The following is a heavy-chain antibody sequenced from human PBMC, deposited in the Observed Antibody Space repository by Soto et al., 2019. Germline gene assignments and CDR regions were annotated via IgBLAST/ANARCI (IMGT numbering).Heavy chain of an antibody. CDR3: ARDPFYGSGSYYAYFDY. Sequence: QVQLVQSGAEVKKPGSSVKVSCKASGGTFSSYAISWVRQAPGQGLEWMGGIIPIFGTANYAQKFQGRVTITADESTSTAHMELSSLRSEDTAVYYCARDPFYGSGSYYAYFDYWGQGTLVTVSS. V-gene: IGHV1-69*12. D-gene: IGHD3-10*01. CDR1: GGTFSSYA. CDR2: IIPIFGTA. J-gene: IGHJ4*02.